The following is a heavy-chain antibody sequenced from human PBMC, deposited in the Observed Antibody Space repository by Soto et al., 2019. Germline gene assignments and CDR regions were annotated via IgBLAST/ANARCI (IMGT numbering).Heavy chain of an antibody. CDR3: ARRSGGAYYYYYGMDV. CDR1: GYSFTSYW. V-gene: IGHV5-51*01. J-gene: IGHJ6*02. D-gene: IGHD3-16*01. CDR2: IYPGDSDT. Sequence: GESLKISCKGSGYSFTSYWIGWVRQMPGKGLEWMGIIYPGDSDTRYSPSFQGQVTISADKSISTAYLQWSSLKASDTAMHYCARRSGGAYYYYYGMDVWGQGTTVTVSS.